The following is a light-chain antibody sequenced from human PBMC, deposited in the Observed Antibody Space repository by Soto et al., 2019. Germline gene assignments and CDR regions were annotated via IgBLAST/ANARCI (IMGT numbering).Light chain of an antibody. V-gene: IGLV2-23*02. CDR2: EVS. CDR3: CSYAGSSTLV. J-gene: IGLJ2*01. CDR1: SSDVGSYNL. Sequence: QSALTQPASVSGSPGQSITISCTGTSSDVGSYNLVSWYQQHPGKAPKLMIYEVSKRPSGVSNPFSGSKSGNTASLTISGLQADDEADYYCCSYAGSSTLVFGGGTKLTVL.